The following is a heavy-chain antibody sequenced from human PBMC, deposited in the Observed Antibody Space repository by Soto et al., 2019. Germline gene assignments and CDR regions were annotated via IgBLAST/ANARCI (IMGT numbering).Heavy chain of an antibody. CDR2: INHSGST. D-gene: IGHD4-17*01. V-gene: IGHV4-34*01. J-gene: IGHJ3*02. CDR3: ARHDYGDYDEAFDI. CDR1: GGSFSCYY. Sequence: SETLSLTCAVYGGSFSCYYWSWIRQPPGKGLEWIGEINHSGSTNYNPSLKSRVTISVDTSKNQFSLKLSSVTAADTAVYYCARHDYGDYDEAFDIWGQGTMVTVSS.